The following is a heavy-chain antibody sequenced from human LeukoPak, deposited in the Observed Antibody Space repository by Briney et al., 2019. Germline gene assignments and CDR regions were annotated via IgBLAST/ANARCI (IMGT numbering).Heavy chain of an antibody. CDR2: IYYSGST. CDR3: AREVAVEMATIGIAFDI. CDR1: GGSISSYY. D-gene: IGHD5-24*01. V-gene: IGHV4-59*01. J-gene: IGHJ3*02. Sequence: PSETLSLTCTVSGGSISSYYWSWIRQPPGKGLEWIGYIYYSGSTNYNPSLKSRVTISVDTSKNQFSLKLSSVTAADTAVYYCAREVAVEMATIGIAFDIWGQGTMVTVSS.